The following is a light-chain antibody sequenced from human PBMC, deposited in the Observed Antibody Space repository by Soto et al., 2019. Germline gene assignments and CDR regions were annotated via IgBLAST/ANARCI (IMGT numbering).Light chain of an antibody. V-gene: IGLV2-14*03. CDR1: SSDVGGYDW. CDR2: DVI. CDR3: SSYSSGNSVV. Sequence: QSALTQPASVSGSPGQSITISCTGTSSDVGGYDWVSWYQQHPGKAPKLMVCDVIQRPSGVSYRFSGSKSGNTAFLTISGLQAEDEADYYCSSYSSGNSVVFGGGTEVTVL. J-gene: IGLJ3*02.